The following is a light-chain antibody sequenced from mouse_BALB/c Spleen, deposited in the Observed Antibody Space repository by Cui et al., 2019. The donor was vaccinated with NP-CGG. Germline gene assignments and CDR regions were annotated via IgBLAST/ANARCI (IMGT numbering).Light chain of an antibody. CDR1: TGAVTTRNY. CDR3: ALWYSNHWV. CDR2: GTH. J-gene: IGLJ1*01. Sequence: QAVVTQESALTTSPGETVTLTCCSSTGAVTTRNYANWVQEKPDHLFTGLIGGTHNRAPGVPARFSGSLIGDKAALTITGAQTEDEAIYFCALWYSNHWVFGGGTKLTVL. V-gene: IGLV1*01.